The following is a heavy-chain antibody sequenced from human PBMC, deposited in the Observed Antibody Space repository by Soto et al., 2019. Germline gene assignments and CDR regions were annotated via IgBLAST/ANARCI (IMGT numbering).Heavy chain of an antibody. CDR1: DDSISSGGYY. CDR2: ISDSGRT. Sequence: QVQLQESGPGLLKTSQSLSLTCTVSDDSISSGGYYWSWIRQHPGKGLEWIGYISDSGRTYYNPSLKSRVTISADTSKNQFSLKLRFVTAADTAVYYCARNDSGSKNFDYWGQATLVTVSS. CDR3: ARNDSGSKNFDY. J-gene: IGHJ4*02. V-gene: IGHV4-31*03. D-gene: IGHD3-10*01.